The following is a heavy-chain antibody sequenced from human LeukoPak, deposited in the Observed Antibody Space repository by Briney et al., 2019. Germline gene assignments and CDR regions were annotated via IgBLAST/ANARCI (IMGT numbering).Heavy chain of an antibody. CDR3: ARGWFDP. J-gene: IGHJ5*02. CDR1: GDSISTYY. Sequence: PSETLSLTCTVSGDSISTYYCNWIRQSAGKGLEWIGRIYTSGNTNFNPSLKSRVTMSLDTSKNQFSLKLSSVTAADTAVYYCARGWFDPWGQGTLVTVSS. V-gene: IGHV4-4*07. CDR2: IYTSGNT.